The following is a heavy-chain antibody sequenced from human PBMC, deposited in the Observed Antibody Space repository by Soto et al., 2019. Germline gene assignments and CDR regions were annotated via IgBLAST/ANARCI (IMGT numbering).Heavy chain of an antibody. Sequence: SETLSLTCAVSGGSIIIGGYSWSWIRQPPGKGLEWIGYIYSGTTHYNPSLESRVTIAMDRSKNQVSLSLKSVTAADTAVYYFAREASGAFFDFWGQGTLVTVSS. CDR1: GGSIIIGGYS. D-gene: IGHD2-15*01. CDR3: AREASGAFFDF. CDR2: IYSGTT. J-gene: IGHJ4*02. V-gene: IGHV4-30-2*01.